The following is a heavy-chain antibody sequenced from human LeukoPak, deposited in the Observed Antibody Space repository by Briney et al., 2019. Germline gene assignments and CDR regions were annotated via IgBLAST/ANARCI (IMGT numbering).Heavy chain of an antibody. V-gene: IGHV3-21*01. CDR3: ARGVRKVLKFLDF. J-gene: IGHJ4*02. Sequence: GGSLRLSCEASGFTFNSYSMVWVRQAPGKGLEWVASISSTSLYLYYADSVQGRFIISRDNANNSVYLQMHSLRADDTAVYFCARGVRKVLKFLDFWGPGTLVTVSS. D-gene: IGHD3-10*01. CDR1: GFTFNSYS. CDR2: ISSTSLYL.